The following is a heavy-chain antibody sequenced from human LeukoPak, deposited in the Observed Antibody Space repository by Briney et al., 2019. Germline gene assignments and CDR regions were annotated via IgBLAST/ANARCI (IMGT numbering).Heavy chain of an antibody. V-gene: IGHV3-66*01. D-gene: IGHD6-13*01. J-gene: IGHJ4*02. CDR1: GFTVSSSY. CDR2: IYSGGST. CDR3: ARDTGSESDSSSTAFDY. Sequence: GASLRLSCAASGFTVSSSYMSWVRQAPGKGLEWGSVIYSGGSTYYADSVKGRFTISRDNSKNSLYLQMNSLRAEDTAVYYCARDTGSESDSSSTAFDYWAREPWSPSPQ.